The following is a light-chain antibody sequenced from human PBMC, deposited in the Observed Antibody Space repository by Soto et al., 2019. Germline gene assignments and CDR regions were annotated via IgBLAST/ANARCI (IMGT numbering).Light chain of an antibody. Sequence: EIVLTQSPATLSLSPGERATLSCSASQSISSSLAWYQQKPGQTPRLLIYDASSRATGFPARFSGSGSGTDFTLTIGSLEPEDFAFYYCQQRSEWPRTFGQGTKVEIK. J-gene: IGKJ1*01. CDR3: QQRSEWPRT. V-gene: IGKV3-11*01. CDR2: DAS. CDR1: QSISSS.